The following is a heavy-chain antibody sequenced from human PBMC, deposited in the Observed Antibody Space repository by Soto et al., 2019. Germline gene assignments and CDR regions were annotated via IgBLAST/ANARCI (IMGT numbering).Heavy chain of an antibody. J-gene: IGHJ6*03. CDR1: GGSFSGYY. V-gene: IGHV4-34*01. Sequence: SETLALTCAVYGGSFSGYYWSWIRQPPGKGLEWIGEINHSGSTNYNPSLKSRVTISVDTSKNQFSLKLSSVTAADTAVYYCARGRQNYYYYYMDVWGKGTTVTVSS. CDR3: ARGRQNYYYYYMDV. CDR2: INHSGST.